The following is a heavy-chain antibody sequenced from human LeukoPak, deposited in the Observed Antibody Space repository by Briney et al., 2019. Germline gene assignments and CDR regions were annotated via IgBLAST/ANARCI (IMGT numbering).Heavy chain of an antibody. CDR2: ISSSSSYI. V-gene: IGHV3-21*01. Sequence: PGGSLRLSCAASGFTFSSYSMNWVRQAPGKGLEWVSSISSSSSYIYYADSVKGRFTISRDNVKNSLYLQMNSLRAEDTAVYYCARDLRVHYYDSSGFPFDYWGQGTLVTVSS. D-gene: IGHD3-22*01. J-gene: IGHJ4*02. CDR1: GFTFSSYS. CDR3: ARDLRVHYYDSSGFPFDY.